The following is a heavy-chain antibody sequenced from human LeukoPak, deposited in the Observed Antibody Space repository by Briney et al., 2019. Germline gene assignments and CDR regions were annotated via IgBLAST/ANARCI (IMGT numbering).Heavy chain of an antibody. CDR1: GGSISSSSYY. V-gene: IGHV4-39*01. CDR3: ARPEGSWTAGYMDV. CDR2: IYCSGST. D-gene: IGHD3/OR15-3a*01. Sequence: SETLSLTCTVSGGSISSSSYYWGWIRQPPGKGLEWIGSIYCSGSTYYNPSLKSRVTISVDRSKNQFSLKLSSVTAADTAVYYCARPEGSWTAGYMDVWGQGTTVTVSS. J-gene: IGHJ6*02.